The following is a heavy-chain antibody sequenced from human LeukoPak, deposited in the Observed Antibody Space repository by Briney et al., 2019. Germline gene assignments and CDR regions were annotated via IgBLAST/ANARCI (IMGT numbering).Heavy chain of an antibody. D-gene: IGHD3-3*01. CDR2: IYTSGTT. V-gene: IGHV4-61*02. J-gene: IGHJ5*01. CDR3: ARSDFWSEFDS. CDR1: DGSISSGSYH. Sequence: SETLSLTCTVSDGSISSGSYHWSWIRQPAGKGLEWIGRIYTSGTTDYNPSLKSRVTISVDTSKNQFSLKLSSATAADTAVYYCARSDFWSEFDSWGQGTLVTVSS.